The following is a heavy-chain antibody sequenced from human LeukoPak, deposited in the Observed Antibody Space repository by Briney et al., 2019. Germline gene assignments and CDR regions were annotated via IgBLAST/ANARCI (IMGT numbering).Heavy chain of an antibody. Sequence: PSETLSLTCTVSGGSISTSYYWGWIRQPPGKGLEWIGSISYSGSTNYNPSLKSRVTISVDTSRNQFSLKLSSVTAADRAVYYCELRSVAATVSFDYWGQGTLVTVSS. D-gene: IGHD6-13*01. CDR3: ELRSVAATVSFDY. J-gene: IGHJ4*02. CDR1: GGSISTSYY. CDR2: ISYSGST. V-gene: IGHV4-39*01.